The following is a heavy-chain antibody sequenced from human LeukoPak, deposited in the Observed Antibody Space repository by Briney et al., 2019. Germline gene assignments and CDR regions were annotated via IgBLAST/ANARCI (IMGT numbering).Heavy chain of an antibody. D-gene: IGHD1-26*01. V-gene: IGHV1-8*03. J-gene: IGHJ3*02. CDR2: MNPNSGNT. CDR3: ATVGATVPDAFDI. Sequence: GASVKVSCKASGYTFTSYDINWVRQATGQGLEWMGWMNPNSGNTGYAQKFQGRVTITRNTSISTAYMELSSLRSEDTAVYYCATVGATVPDAFDIWGQGTMVTVSS. CDR1: GYTFTSYD.